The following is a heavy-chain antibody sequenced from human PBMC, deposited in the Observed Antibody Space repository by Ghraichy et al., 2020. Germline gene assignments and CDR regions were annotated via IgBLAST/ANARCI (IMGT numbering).Heavy chain of an antibody. Sequence: ASVKVSCKASGYTFTGYYMHWVRQAPGQGLEWMGWINPNSGGTNYAQKFQGRVTMTRDTSISTAYMELSRLRSDDTAVYYCARGDDFWSGFKGPPDVWGQGTTVTVSS. CDR3: ARGDDFWSGFKGPPDV. CDR1: GYTFTGYY. V-gene: IGHV1-2*02. D-gene: IGHD3-3*01. CDR2: INPNSGGT. J-gene: IGHJ6*02.